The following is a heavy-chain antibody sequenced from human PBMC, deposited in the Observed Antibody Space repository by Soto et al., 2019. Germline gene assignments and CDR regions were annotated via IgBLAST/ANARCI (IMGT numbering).Heavy chain of an antibody. CDR1: GYTFTTYG. J-gene: IGHJ6*02. Sequence: GASVKVSCKASGYTFTTYGISWVRQAPGQGLEWLGWINPNSGGTNYAQKFQGWVTMTRDTSISTAYMELSRLRSDDTAVYCCAREDIVVVPAAGRYGMDVWGLGTTVTVSS. D-gene: IGHD2-2*01. CDR3: AREDIVVVPAAGRYGMDV. V-gene: IGHV1-2*04. CDR2: INPNSGGT.